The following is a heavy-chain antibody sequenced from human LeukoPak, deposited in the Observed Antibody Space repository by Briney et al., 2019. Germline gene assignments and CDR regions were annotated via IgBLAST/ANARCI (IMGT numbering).Heavy chain of an antibody. CDR1: GGSISSYD. CDR3: ARREMATIPDAFDI. V-gene: IGHV4-59*08. D-gene: IGHD5-24*01. Sequence: SETLSLTCTVSGGSISSYDWSWIRQPPGKGLEWIGYIYYSGSTNYNPSLKSRVTISVDTSKNQFSLRLSSVTAADTAVYYCARREMATIPDAFDIWGQGTMVTVSS. CDR2: IYYSGST. J-gene: IGHJ3*02.